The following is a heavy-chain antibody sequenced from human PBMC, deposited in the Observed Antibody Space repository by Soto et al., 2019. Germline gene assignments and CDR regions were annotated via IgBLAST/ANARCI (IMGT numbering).Heavy chain of an antibody. J-gene: IGHJ6*02. CDR1: GGTFSSYA. Sequence: SVKVSCKASGGTFSSYAISWVRQAPGQGLEWMGGIIPIFGTANYAQKFQGRATITADESTSTAYMELSSLRSEDTAVYYCASTGYCSGGSGYPVSYYGRDVWGQGTTVTVSS. D-gene: IGHD2-15*01. V-gene: IGHV1-69*13. CDR3: ASTGYCSGGSGYPVSYYGRDV. CDR2: IIPIFGTA.